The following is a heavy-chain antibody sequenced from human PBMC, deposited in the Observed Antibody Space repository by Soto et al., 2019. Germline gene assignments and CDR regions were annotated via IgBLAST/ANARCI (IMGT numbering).Heavy chain of an antibody. Sequence: PXETLALTCTVSAGPISGSYWGGIRQSPGRELELVAYIHYTGSASYNPSLKSRVTMSIDTSKKQFSLKVNSVNTADTAVYYCVKVGRIAAPGTWFDPWGQGILVTVSS. V-gene: IGHV4-59*12. J-gene: IGHJ5*01. D-gene: IGHD6-13*01. CDR2: IHYTGSA. CDR3: VKVGRIAAPGTWFDP. CDR1: AGPISGSY.